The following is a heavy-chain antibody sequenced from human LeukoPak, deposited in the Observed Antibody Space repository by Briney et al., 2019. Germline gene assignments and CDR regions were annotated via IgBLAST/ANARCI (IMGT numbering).Heavy chain of an antibody. CDR2: IFPSGGEI. CDR3: ARDQCSGGSCYSFDY. CDR1: GFTFSTFA. D-gene: IGHD2-15*01. J-gene: IGHJ4*02. V-gene: IGHV3-23*01. Sequence: GGSLRLSCAASGFTFSTFAMIWVRQPPGKGLEWVSSIFPSGGEIHYADSVRGRFTISRDNSKSTLSLQMNSLRAEDTAVYYCARDQCSGGSCYSFDYWGQGTLVTVSS.